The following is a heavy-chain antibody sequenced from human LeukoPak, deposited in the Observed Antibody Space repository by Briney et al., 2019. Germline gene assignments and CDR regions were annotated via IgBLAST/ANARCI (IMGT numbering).Heavy chain of an antibody. D-gene: IGHD6-13*01. CDR3: ARGGFTYSSSWYPIDY. V-gene: IGHV1-2*02. CDR1: GYTFTGYY. CDR2: INPNSGGT. J-gene: IGHJ4*02. Sequence: GASVKVSCKVSGYTFTGYYMHWVRQAPGQGLEWMGWINPNSGGTNYAQKFQGKVTMTRDTSISTAYMELSRLRSDDTAVYYCARGGFTYSSSWYPIDYWGQGTLVTVSS.